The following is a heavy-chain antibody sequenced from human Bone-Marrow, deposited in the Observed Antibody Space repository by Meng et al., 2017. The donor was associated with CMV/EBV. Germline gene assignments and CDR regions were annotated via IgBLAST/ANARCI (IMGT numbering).Heavy chain of an antibody. V-gene: IGHV1-18*01. D-gene: IGHD3-10*01. CDR1: GYTFTSYG. CDR2: ISPYDGDR. Sequence: ASVNVSCKASGYTFTSYGISWVRQAPGQGLEWMGWISPYDGDRNYAPRLQGRVTMATDTSTSTAYMELRSLRSDDTAVYYCARDRGYDYYYGMDVWGQGTSVTVSS. CDR3: ARDRGYDYYYGMDV. J-gene: IGHJ6*02.